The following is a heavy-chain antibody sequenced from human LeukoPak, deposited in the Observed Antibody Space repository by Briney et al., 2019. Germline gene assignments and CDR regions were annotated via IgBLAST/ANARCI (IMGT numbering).Heavy chain of an antibody. D-gene: IGHD6-13*01. V-gene: IGHV4-39*01. CDR2: IYYSGST. J-gene: IGHJ2*01. CDR3: ARHEYSSSWPPPEYFDL. CDR1: GGSISSSSYY. Sequence: KPSETLSLTCTVSGGSISSSSYYWGWIRQPPGKGLEWIGSIYYSGSTYYNPSLKSRVTISVDTSKNQFSLKLSSVTAADTAVFYCARHEYSSSWPPPEYFDLWGRGTLVTVSS.